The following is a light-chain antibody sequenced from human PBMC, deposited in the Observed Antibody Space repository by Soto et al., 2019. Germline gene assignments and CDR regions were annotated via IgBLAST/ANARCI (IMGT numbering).Light chain of an antibody. J-gene: IGKJ1*01. CDR3: QQYATSPPGT. CDR2: GAS. CDR1: QSVSNNY. Sequence: IVLTQSPGTLSLSPGERATLSCRASQSVSNNYLAWYQQKPGQAPRLLIYGASSRATGIPDRFSGSGSGTDFTLTISRLEPGDFAVYYCQQYATSPPGTFGQGTKVEIK. V-gene: IGKV3-20*01.